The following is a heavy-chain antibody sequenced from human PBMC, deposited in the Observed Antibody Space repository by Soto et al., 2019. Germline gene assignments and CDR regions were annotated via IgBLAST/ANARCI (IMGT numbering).Heavy chain of an antibody. CDR1: GCTFSSYG. CDR3: ARDISRMTTSSLDY. V-gene: IGHV3-33*01. CDR2: IWYDGSNK. Sequence: PGGSLRLSCAASGCTFSSYGMHWVRQAPGKGLEWVAVIWYDGSNKYYADSVKGRFTISRDNSKNTLYLQMNSLRAEDTAVYYCARDISRMTTSSLDYWGQGTLVTVSS. J-gene: IGHJ4*02.